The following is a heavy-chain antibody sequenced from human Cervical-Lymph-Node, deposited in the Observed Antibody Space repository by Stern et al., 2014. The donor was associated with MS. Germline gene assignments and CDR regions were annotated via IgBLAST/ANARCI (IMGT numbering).Heavy chain of an antibody. CDR2: IKWNSERT. Sequence: EVQLVESGGGLVQPGRSLRLSCAASGFTFDDYAMHWVRQAPGKGLEWVSAIKWNSERTAYADSVKGRFTISRDNAKNSLYLQMSSLRAEDTALYYCAKDISSGWNGGYFKHWGQGTLVTVSS. J-gene: IGHJ1*01. D-gene: IGHD6-19*01. CDR3: AKDISSGWNGGYFKH. V-gene: IGHV3-9*01. CDR1: GFTFDDYA.